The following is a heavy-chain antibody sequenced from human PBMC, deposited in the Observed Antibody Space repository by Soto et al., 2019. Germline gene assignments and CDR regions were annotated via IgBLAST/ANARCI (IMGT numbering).Heavy chain of an antibody. CDR2: ISGYNGHT. CDR3: AGGGNWNYAMDV. J-gene: IGHJ6*02. D-gene: IGHD1-20*01. V-gene: IGHV1-18*01. CDR1: GYTFSTYG. Sequence: QVQLVQSGAEVQKAGASVKVSCKASGYTFSTYGISWVRQAPGQGLEWMGWISGYNGHTKYAQKVQDRVTMTTVPSSSTAYVEVRGLRTADTAVYYSAGGGNWNYAMDVWGQGTTVTVSS.